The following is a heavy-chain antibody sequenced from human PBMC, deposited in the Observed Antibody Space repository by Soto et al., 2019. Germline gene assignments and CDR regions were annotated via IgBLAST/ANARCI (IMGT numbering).Heavy chain of an antibody. CDR3: ARFRSGCSDF. D-gene: IGHD6-19*01. Sequence: QVQLVQSAAEVGKPGASVKVSCKASGYTFTTIRLSWVRQAPGQGLEWMGWIRPHNGDTQYAQKCHGGVTMTADASTTTAYIVVRSLRPDDTAVFYCARFRSGCSDFWGQGTPVTVSS. CDR1: GYTFTTIR. V-gene: IGHV1-18*01. CDR2: IRPHNGDT. J-gene: IGHJ4*02.